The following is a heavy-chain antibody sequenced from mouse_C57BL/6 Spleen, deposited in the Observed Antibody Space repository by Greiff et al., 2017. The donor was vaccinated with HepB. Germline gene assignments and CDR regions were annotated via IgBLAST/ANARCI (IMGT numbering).Heavy chain of an antibody. J-gene: IGHJ2*01. CDR3: ARGGCGSSDGYFDY. D-gene: IGHD1-1*01. Sequence: EVKLLESEGGLVQPGSSMKLSCTASGFTFSDYYMAWVRQVPEQGLEWVANINYDGSSTYYLDSLKSRFIISRDNAKNILYLQMSRLKSEDTATYYCARGGCGSSDGYFDYWGQGTTLTVSS. V-gene: IGHV5-16*01. CDR2: INYDGSST. CDR1: GFTFSDYY.